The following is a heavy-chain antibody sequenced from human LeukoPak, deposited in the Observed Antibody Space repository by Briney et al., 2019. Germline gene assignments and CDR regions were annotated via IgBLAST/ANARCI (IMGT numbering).Heavy chain of an antibody. D-gene: IGHD3-10*01. CDR1: GFTFSSYE. Sequence: QPGGSLRLSCAASGFTFSSYEMNWVRQAPGKGLEWVSYISSSGSTIYYADSVKGRFTISRDNAKNSLYLQMNSLRAEDTAVYYCARNSGFSWGSVGGGSGSYSIWGQGTLVTVPS. CDR2: ISSSGSTI. J-gene: IGHJ4*02. CDR3: ARNSGFSWGSVGGGSGSYSI. V-gene: IGHV3-48*03.